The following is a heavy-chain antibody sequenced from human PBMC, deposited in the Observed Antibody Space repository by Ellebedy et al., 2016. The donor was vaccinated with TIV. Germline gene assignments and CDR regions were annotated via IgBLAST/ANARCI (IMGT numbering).Heavy chain of an antibody. CDR1: GFAFGGFC. Sequence: GESLKISCAASGFAFGGFCMNWVRQAPGKGLEWVSSISTISDDVHHADSVKGRFTISRDNAKNSIHLQMNNLRPEDTAVYYCARFSRGAPFVDYLYYMDVWGKGTAVTVSS. CDR2: ISTISDDV. V-gene: IGHV3-21*01. J-gene: IGHJ6*03. CDR3: ARFSRGAPFVDYLYYMDV. D-gene: IGHD2-15*01.